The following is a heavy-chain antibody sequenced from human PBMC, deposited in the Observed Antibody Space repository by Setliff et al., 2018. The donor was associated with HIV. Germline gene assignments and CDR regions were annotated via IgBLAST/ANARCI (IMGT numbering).Heavy chain of an antibody. CDR2: IDSDGSST. V-gene: IGHV3-74*01. J-gene: IGHJ4*02. CDR1: GFTFSSYG. CDR3: ARVKPHLRRSGSYWIVDY. Sequence: GGSLRLSCAASGFTFSSYGMHWVRQAPGKGLVWVSRIDSDGSSTNYADSVKGRFTISRDNSKNTLYLQMNSLRAEDTAVYYCARVKPHLRRSGSYWIVDYWGQGTLVTVSS. D-gene: IGHD1-26*01.